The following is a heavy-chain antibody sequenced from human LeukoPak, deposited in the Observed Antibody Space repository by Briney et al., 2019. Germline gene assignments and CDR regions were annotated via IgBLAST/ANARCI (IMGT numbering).Heavy chain of an antibody. J-gene: IGHJ4*02. V-gene: IGHV1-2*02. CDR3: ARVEPRGIAVAGPVFDY. Sequence: ASVKVSCKASGYTFTGYYMHWVRQAPGQGLEWMGWINPNSGGTSYAQKFQGRVTMTRDTSISTAYMELSRLRSDDTAVYYCARVEPRGIAVAGPVFDYWGQGTLVTVSS. CDR1: GYTFTGYY. D-gene: IGHD6-19*01. CDR2: INPNSGGT.